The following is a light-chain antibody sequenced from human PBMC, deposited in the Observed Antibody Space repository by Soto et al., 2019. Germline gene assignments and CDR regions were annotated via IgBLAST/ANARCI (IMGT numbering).Light chain of an antibody. Sequence: DIQMTQSPSSLSASVGDRVTITCRASQSIISYLNWYQQKPGKAPKLLIYAADSLQSGVPSRFSGSGSGTDFTLTISSLQPEDFAPYYCQQTYSTPLTFGGGTKVDIK. CDR2: AAD. CDR1: QSIISY. J-gene: IGKJ4*01. V-gene: IGKV1-39*01. CDR3: QQTYSTPLT.